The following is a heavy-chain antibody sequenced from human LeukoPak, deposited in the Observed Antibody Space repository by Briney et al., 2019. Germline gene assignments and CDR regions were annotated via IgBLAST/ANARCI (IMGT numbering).Heavy chain of an antibody. CDR2: IKSKIEGGTT. J-gene: IGHJ4*02. D-gene: IGHD4/OR15-4a*01. CDR1: GFTFSHAW. Sequence: GGSLRLSCAASGFTFSHAWMSWVRQAPGKRLEWVGRIKSKIEGGTTEYAAPVKGRFTISRDDSKNTLYLQMNSLKTEDTAVYYCSSNMVEWGQGTLVTVSS. V-gene: IGHV3-15*01. CDR3: SSNMVE.